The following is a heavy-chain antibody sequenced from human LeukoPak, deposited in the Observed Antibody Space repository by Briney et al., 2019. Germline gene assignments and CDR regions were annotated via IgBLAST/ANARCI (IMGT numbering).Heavy chain of an antibody. Sequence: GGSLRLSCAASGFSFNDCTMNWVRQAPGKGLEWVAVISNDGTTYYIDSVKGRFTISRDNSKNTLYLQMNSLRAEDTAVYYCAKTVAARPNWFDPWGQGTLVTVSS. V-gene: IGHV3-23*01. CDR3: AKTVAARPNWFDP. J-gene: IGHJ5*02. CDR1: GFSFNDCT. D-gene: IGHD6-6*01. CDR2: ISNDGTT.